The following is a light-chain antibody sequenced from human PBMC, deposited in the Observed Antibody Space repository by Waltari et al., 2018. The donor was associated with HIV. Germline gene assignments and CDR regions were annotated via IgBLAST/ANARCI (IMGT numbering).Light chain of an antibody. V-gene: IGLV1-44*01. Sequence: QSVLTQPPSASGTPGQRVTFSCSGSSSNIGSNPVDWYQKLPGTAPRLLIYNNNQRPSGVPDRFSGSKSGTSASLAISGLQSEDEADYYWAAWDDSLNGHVLFGGGTKLTVL. J-gene: IGLJ2*01. CDR2: NNN. CDR1: SSNIGSNP. CDR3: AAWDDSLNGHVL.